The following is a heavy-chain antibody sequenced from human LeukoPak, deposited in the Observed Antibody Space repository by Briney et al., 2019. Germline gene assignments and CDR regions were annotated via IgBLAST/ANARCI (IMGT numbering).Heavy chain of an antibody. Sequence: GGSLRLSCVDSGFTFTNAWMSWVRQAPGKGLEWVSAISGSGGSTYYADSVKGRFTISRDKSKNTLYLQMNSLRAEDTAVYYCSRDSLSPCGGDCYSGLDVWGQGTTVTVSS. CDR1: GFTFTNAW. CDR3: SRDSLSPCGGDCYSGLDV. CDR2: ISGSGGST. J-gene: IGHJ6*02. D-gene: IGHD2-21*02. V-gene: IGHV3-23*01.